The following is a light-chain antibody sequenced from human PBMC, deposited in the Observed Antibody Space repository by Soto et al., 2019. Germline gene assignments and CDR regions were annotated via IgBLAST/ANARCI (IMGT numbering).Light chain of an antibody. J-gene: IGKJ4*01. V-gene: IGKV4-1*01. CDR3: QQYYSTPPT. Sequence: DIVMTQSPDSLAVSLGERATNKGKSSQSVLYSSNNKNYLAWYQQKPGQPPKLLIYWASTRESGVPDRFSGSGSGTDFTLTISSLQAEDVAVYYCQQYYSTPPTFGGGTNVEIK. CDR2: WAS. CDR1: QSVLYSSNNKNY.